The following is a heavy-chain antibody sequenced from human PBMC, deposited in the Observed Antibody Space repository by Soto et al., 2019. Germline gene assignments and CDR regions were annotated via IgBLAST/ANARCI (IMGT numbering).Heavy chain of an antibody. CDR2: IWYDGSNK. Sequence: QVQLVESGGGVVQPGRSLRLSCAASGFTFSSYGMHWVRQAPGKGLEWVAVIWYDGSNKYYADSVKGRFTISRDNSKKTQYRQMNSVRAEDTAVYYCARDGYCSGGSCYSVPVFDYWGQGTLVTVSS. V-gene: IGHV3-33*01. D-gene: IGHD2-15*01. CDR3: ARDGYCSGGSCYSVPVFDY. CDR1: GFTFSSYG. J-gene: IGHJ4*02.